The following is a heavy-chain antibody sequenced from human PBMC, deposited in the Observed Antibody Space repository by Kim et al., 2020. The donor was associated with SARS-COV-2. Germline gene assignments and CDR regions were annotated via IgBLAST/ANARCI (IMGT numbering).Heavy chain of an antibody. CDR2: ISWNSGSI. Sequence: GGSLRLSCAASGFTFGDYAMHWVRQAPGKGLEWVSGISWNSGSIGYADSVKGRFTISRDNAKNSLYLQMNSLRAEDTALYYCAKAHYDILTGHGCYFDYWGQGTLVTVSS. CDR1: GFTFGDYA. J-gene: IGHJ4*02. CDR3: AKAHYDILTGHGCYFDY. V-gene: IGHV3-9*01. D-gene: IGHD3-9*01.